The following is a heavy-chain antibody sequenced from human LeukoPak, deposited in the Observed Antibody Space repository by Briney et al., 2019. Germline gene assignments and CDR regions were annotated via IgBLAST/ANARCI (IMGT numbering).Heavy chain of an antibody. Sequence: GGSLRLSCAASGFTFCSYSMNWVRQAPGKGLEWVSAISGSGGSTYYADSVKGRFTISRDNSKNTLNLQMNSLRVEDTAVYYCAKKPSGYTYGGYFDYWGQGTLVTVSS. CDR1: GFTFCSYS. J-gene: IGHJ4*02. D-gene: IGHD5-18*01. V-gene: IGHV3-23*01. CDR3: AKKPSGYTYGGYFDY. CDR2: ISGSGGST.